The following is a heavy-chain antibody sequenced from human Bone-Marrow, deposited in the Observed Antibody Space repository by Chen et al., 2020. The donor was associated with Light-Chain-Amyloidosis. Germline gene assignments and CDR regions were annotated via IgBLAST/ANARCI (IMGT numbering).Heavy chain of an antibody. J-gene: IGHJ4*02. CDR3: ATAPSYWYGD. D-gene: IGHD3-10*01. Sequence: QVQLVQSGSEVKKPGASVTASCRASGYTFTGYHIHWVRQAPGQGLEWMGRIDPKSGDTNYAQKFQGRVTMTGDATITASHMELTNLRYDDTAVYYCATAPSYWYGDWGQGTLVTVSS. CDR1: GYTFTGYH. V-gene: IGHV1-2*06. CDR2: IDPKSGDT.